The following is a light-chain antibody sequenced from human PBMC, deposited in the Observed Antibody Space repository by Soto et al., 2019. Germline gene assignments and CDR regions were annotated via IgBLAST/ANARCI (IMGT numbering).Light chain of an antibody. CDR3: CSYAGSSMFV. CDR2: EVV. Sequence: QSALTQPASVSGSPGQSITISCTGSSSDVGTYNLVSWYQHHPGKAPKLMISEVVKRPSGVSNRFSGSKSGNTASLTISGLQAEDEAAYYCCSYAGSSMFVFGGGTKLPVL. CDR1: SSDVGTYNL. J-gene: IGLJ2*01. V-gene: IGLV2-23*02.